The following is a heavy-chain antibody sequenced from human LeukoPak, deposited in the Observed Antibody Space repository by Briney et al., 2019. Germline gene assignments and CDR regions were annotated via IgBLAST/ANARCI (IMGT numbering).Heavy chain of an antibody. CDR1: GYTFTSYD. Sequence: ASVKVSCKASGYTFTSYDINWGRQAPGQGLEWMGWMNPNSGNTGYAQKFQGRVPITRNTSLSTAYMELSSLRSEDTAVYYCARGAVQQHYFDYWGQGTLVTVPS. J-gene: IGHJ4*02. CDR3: ARGAVQQHYFDY. CDR2: MNPNSGNT. D-gene: IGHD5-18*01. V-gene: IGHV1-8*01.